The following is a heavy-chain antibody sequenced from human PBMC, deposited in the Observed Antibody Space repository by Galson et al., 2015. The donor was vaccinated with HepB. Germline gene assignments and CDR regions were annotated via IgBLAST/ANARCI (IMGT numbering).Heavy chain of an antibody. CDR2: IIPILGTA. V-gene: IGHV1-69*08. CDR1: GGTFSSYT. D-gene: IGHD3-9*01. CDR3: ATQYDILTGYPHGPDDY. Sequence: SVKVSCKASGGTFSSYTISWVRQAPGQGLEWMGRIIPILGTANYAQKFQGRVTITADKSTSTAYMELSSLRSEDTAVYYCATQYDILTGYPHGPDDYWGQGTLVTVSS. J-gene: IGHJ4*02.